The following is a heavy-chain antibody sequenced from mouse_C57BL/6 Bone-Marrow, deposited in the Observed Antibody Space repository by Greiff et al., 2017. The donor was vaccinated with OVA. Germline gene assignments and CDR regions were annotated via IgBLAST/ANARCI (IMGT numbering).Heavy chain of an antibody. CDR2: IYPGSGNT. V-gene: IGHV1-76*01. CDR3: ARGWDYFGY. Sequence: VMLVESGAELVRPGASVKLSCKASGYTFTDYYINWVKQRPGQGLEWIARIYPGSGNTYYNEKFKGKATLTAEKSSSTAYMQLSSLTSEDSAVYFCARGWDYFGYRGQGTTLTVAS. D-gene: IGHD3-3*01. J-gene: IGHJ2*01. CDR1: GYTFTDYY.